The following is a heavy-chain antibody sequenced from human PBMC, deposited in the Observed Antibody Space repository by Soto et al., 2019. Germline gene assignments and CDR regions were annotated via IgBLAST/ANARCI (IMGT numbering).Heavy chain of an antibody. CDR2: IYYSGST. V-gene: IGHV4-39*01. J-gene: IGHJ4*02. D-gene: IGHD2-8*01. CDR1: GGSISSSSYY. CDR3: ARRGEYIVLMVYAFYFDY. Sequence: QLQLQESGPGLVKPSETLSLTCTVSGGSISSSSYYWGWIRQPPGKGLEWIGSIYYSGSTYYNPSLKSRVTISVDTSKNQFSLKLSSVTAADTAVYYCARRGEYIVLMVYAFYFDYWGQGTLVTVSS.